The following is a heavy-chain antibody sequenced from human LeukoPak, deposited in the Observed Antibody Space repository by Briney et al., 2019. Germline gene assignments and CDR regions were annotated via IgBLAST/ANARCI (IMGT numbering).Heavy chain of an antibody. CDR1: GFTFSSYW. Sequence: GGSLRLSCAASGFTFSSYWMHWVRQAPGKGLVWVSRINTDGSSTSYADSVKGRFTISRDNAKNTLYLQMNSLRAEDTAVYYCARDRRIAAAGYPEFDPWGQGTLVTVSS. J-gene: IGHJ5*02. CDR3: ARDRRIAAAGYPEFDP. V-gene: IGHV3-74*01. D-gene: IGHD6-13*01. CDR2: INTDGSST.